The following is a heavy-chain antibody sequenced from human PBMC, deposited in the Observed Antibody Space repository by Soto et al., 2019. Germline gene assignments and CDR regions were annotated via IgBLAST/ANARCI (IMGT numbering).Heavy chain of an antibody. CDR2: ISAYNGDT. D-gene: IGHD3-10*01. Sequence: QVQLVQSGAEVKRPGASVKVSCKTSGYTFINYGMSWVRQAPGQGLEWMGWISAYNGDTKNAQKFQGRDTMTTDPSTSTAYMELTSLRSDVTALYYCARDSTFLGRDYTAILFDYWGQGTLVTVSS. V-gene: IGHV1-18*01. CDR1: GYTFINYG. J-gene: IGHJ4*02. CDR3: ARDSTFLGRDYTAILFDY.